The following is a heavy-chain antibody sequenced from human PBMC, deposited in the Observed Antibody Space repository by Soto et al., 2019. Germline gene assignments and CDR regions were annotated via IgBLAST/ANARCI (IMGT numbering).Heavy chain of an antibody. J-gene: IGHJ3*02. CDR2: ISAYNGNT. CDR3: ARLYCSSTSCRDDAFDI. D-gene: IGHD2-2*01. V-gene: IGHV1-18*01. CDR1: GYTFTSYG. Sequence: GASVKVSCKASGYTFTSYGIGWVRQAPGQGLEWMGWISAYNGNTNYAQKLQGRVTMTTDTSTSTAYMELRSLRSDDTAVYYCARLYCSSTSCRDDAFDIWGQGTMVTVSS.